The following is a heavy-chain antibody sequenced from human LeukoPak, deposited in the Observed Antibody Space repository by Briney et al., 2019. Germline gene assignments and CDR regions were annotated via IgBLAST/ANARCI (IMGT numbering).Heavy chain of an antibody. CDR3: ASYGGNSDAFDI. D-gene: IGHD4-23*01. J-gene: IGHJ3*02. V-gene: IGHV4-59*01. CDR1: GGSISSYY. CDR2: IYYSGST. Sequence: SETLSLTCTVSGGSISSYYWSWIRQPPGKGLEWIGYIYYSGSTNYNPSLRSRVTISIDTSKNQFSLKLSSVTAADTAVYYCASYGGNSDAFDIWGQGTMVTVSS.